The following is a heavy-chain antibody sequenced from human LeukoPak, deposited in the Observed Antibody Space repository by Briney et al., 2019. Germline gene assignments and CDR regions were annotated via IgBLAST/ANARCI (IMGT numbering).Heavy chain of an antibody. CDR2: IKEDGSDK. CDR3: ARDRGDASFDH. J-gene: IGHJ4*02. CDR1: GFTFSSYW. V-gene: IGHV3-7*01. D-gene: IGHD7-27*01. Sequence: GGSLRLSCAASGFTFSSYWMSWVRQAPGKGLEWVANIKEDGSDKFYVDSVKGRFTISRDNAKNSMYLQMNSLRADDTAVYYCARDRGDASFDHWGQGTLVTVSS.